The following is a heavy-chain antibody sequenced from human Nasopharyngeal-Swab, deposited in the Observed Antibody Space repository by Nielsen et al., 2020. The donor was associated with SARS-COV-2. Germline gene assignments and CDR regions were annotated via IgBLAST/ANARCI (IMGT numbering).Heavy chain of an antibody. CDR2: ISAYNGNT. J-gene: IGHJ6*03. CDR1: GYTFTSHG. D-gene: IGHD6-13*01. Sequence: ASVKVSCKASGYTFTSHGISWVRQAPGQGLEWMGWISAYNGNTNYAQKLQGRVTMTTDTSTSTAYMELRSLRSDDTAVYYCARVEAAAGYYYYYYMDVWDKGTTVTVSS. CDR3: ARVEAAAGYYYYYYMDV. V-gene: IGHV1-18*01.